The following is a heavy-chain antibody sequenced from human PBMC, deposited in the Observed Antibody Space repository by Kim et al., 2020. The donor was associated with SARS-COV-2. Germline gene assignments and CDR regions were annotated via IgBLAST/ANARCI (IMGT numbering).Heavy chain of an antibody. CDR2: IYSGGST. CDR1: GFTVSSNY. D-gene: IGHD6-19*01. V-gene: IGHV3-66*01. CDR3: AGTGYSSGWDTFGWFDP. J-gene: IGHJ5*02. Sequence: GGSLRLSCAASGFTVSSNYMSWVRQAPGKGLEWVSVIYSGGSTYYADSVKGRYTISRDNSKNTRYLQRNSLRAEDTAVYYCAGTGYSSGWDTFGWFDPWGQGTLVTVSA.